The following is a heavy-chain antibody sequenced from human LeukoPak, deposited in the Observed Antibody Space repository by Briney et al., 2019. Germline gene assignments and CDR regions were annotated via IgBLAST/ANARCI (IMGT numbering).Heavy chain of an antibody. J-gene: IGHJ1*01. CDR2: ISSSSSTT. CDR3: VRRGLIVTEYLER. D-gene: IGHD3-10*01. Sequence: PGGSLRLSCAASGFTFSTFSMNWVRQAPGKGPEWVSYISSSSSTTYYADSVKGRFTISRDNAKNSLYLQINSLRAEDTAVYYCVRRGLIVTEYLERWGQGTLVIVSS. V-gene: IGHV3-48*04. CDR1: GFTFSTFS.